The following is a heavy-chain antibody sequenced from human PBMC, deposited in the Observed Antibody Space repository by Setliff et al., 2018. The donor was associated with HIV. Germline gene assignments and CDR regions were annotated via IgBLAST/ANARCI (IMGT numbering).Heavy chain of an antibody. Sequence: SVKVSCKSSGGTFGTFAITWVRQAPGQGLEWMGGIIPFHGIANYVPKLQGRVTITEDRSTSTVYMELSSLRSEDTAVYYCAKGYFFDSNRHPGGPAFDVWGQGTMVTVSS. CDR1: GGTFGTFA. D-gene: IGHD3-22*01. V-gene: IGHV1-69*10. J-gene: IGHJ3*01. CDR2: IIPFHGIA. CDR3: AKGYFFDSNRHPGGPAFDV.